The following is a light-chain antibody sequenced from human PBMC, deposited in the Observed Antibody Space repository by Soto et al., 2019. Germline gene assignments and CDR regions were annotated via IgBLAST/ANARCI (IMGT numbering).Light chain of an antibody. CDR2: ASS. CDR1: QTVNSGY. Sequence: EIVLTQSRYTISLSFVERATLSCRASQTVNSGYLSLYQEKPGEAPRLVIFASSLRATGIPDRFSGSGSGTDFTLSINRLEPEDFAVYYCHQYSSSPNTFGQGTKVDIK. V-gene: IGKV3-20*01. J-gene: IGKJ2*01. CDR3: HQYSSSPNT.